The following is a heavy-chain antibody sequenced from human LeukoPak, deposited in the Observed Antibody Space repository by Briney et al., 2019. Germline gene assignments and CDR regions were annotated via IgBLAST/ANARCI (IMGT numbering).Heavy chain of an antibody. Sequence: ASVKVSCKASGYTFTSYGISWVRQAPGQGLEWMGWISAYNGNTNYAQKIQGRVTMTTDTSTSTAYMELRSLRSDDTAVYYCARDLWGLYSSGLMGSAFDIWGQGTMVTVSS. CDR2: ISAYNGNT. CDR1: GYTFTSYG. V-gene: IGHV1-18*01. D-gene: IGHD6-19*01. CDR3: ARDLWGLYSSGLMGSAFDI. J-gene: IGHJ3*02.